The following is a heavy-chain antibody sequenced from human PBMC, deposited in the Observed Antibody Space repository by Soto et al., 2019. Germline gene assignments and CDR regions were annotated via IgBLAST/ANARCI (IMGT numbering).Heavy chain of an antibody. J-gene: IGHJ4*02. CDR3: ASWAGYSK. CDR2: VSPSSGNT. CDR1: GYTFNTYD. D-gene: IGHD3-9*01. Sequence: QVQLVQSGAEVRKPGASVKVSCKASGYTFNTYDINWVRQAPGQGPEWMGRVSPSSGNTGYAQKFQGRLTMTRNTSISTAYMELRSLTSEDTAVYYCASWAGYSKWGQGTLVIVSS. V-gene: IGHV1-8*01.